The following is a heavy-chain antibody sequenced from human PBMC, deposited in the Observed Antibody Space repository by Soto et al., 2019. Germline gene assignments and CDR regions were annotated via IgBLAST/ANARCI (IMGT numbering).Heavy chain of an antibody. Sequence: GGSLRLSCAASGFTFSSYGMHWVRQAPGKGLEWVAVISYDGSNKYYADSVKGRFSISRDNSKNTLYLQMNSLRAEDTAVYYCAKDGTDWGQGTLVTVSS. CDR1: GFTFSSYG. CDR2: ISYDGSNK. CDR3: AKDGTD. V-gene: IGHV3-30*18. J-gene: IGHJ4*02.